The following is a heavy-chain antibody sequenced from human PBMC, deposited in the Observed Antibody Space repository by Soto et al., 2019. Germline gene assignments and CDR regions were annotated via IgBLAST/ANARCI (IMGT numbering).Heavy chain of an antibody. CDR2: IIPIFGTA. CDR3: ARDERQWLASDY. D-gene: IGHD6-19*01. V-gene: IGHV1-69*13. CDR1: GGTFSSYA. J-gene: IGHJ4*02. Sequence: GASVKVSCKASGGTFSSYAISWVRQAPGQGLEWMGGIIPIFGTANYAQKFQGRVTITADESTSTAYMELSSLRSEDTAVYYCARDERQWLASDYWGQGTLVTVSS.